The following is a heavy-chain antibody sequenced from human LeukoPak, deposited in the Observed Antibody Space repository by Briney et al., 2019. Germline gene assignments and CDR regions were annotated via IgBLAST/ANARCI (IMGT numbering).Heavy chain of an antibody. CDR3: ARAPYSSSWYGDYFDY. V-gene: IGHV4-59*01. CDR1: GGSISSYY. J-gene: IGHJ4*02. D-gene: IGHD6-13*01. CDR2: IYYSGST. Sequence: SETLSLTCTVSGGSISSYYWSWIRQPPGKELEWIGYIYYSGSTNYNPSLKSRVTISVDTSKNQFSLKLSSVTAADTAVYYCARAPYSSSWYGDYFDYWGQGTLVTVSS.